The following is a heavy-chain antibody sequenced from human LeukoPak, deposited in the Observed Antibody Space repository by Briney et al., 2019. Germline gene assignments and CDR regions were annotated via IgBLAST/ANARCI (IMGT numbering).Heavy chain of an antibody. Sequence: GRSLRLSCAASGFTFSSYAMHWVRQAPGKGLEWVADISYYGSNKYYADSVKRRFTISRDNSKNTLYLQMNSLRAEDTAVYYCARDYYYGSGSYYSIFHYWGQGTLVTVSS. CDR2: ISYYGSNK. CDR1: GFTFSSYA. V-gene: IGHV3-30-3*01. J-gene: IGHJ4*02. CDR3: ARDYYYGSGSYYSIFHY. D-gene: IGHD3-10*01.